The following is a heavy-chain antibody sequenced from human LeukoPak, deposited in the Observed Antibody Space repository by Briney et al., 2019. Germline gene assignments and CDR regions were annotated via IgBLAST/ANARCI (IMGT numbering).Heavy chain of an antibody. J-gene: IGHJ4*02. CDR2: IVVGSGNT. D-gene: IGHD4-17*01. Sequence: GTSVKVSCKASGFTFSSSAVQWVRQARGQRLEWIGLIVVGSGNTNYAQNFQERVTITRDMSTSTAYMELSSLRSEDTAVYYCVADCYGDCIDWGQGTLVTVSS. V-gene: IGHV1-58*01. CDR3: VADCYGDCID. CDR1: GFTFSSSA.